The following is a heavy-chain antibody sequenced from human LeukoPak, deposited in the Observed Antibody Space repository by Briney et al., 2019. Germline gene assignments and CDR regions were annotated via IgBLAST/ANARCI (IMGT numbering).Heavy chain of an antibody. CDR2: TKSKTDGGTT. D-gene: IGHD3-3*01. CDR3: AKDTPTNYDFWSGYYY. Sequence: GGSLTLSCAASRFTFSDAWMSWVRQAPGKGLEWVGRTKSKTDGGTTDYAAPVKGRFIISRDDSKNMLYLQMSSLKTEDTAVYYCAKDTPTNYDFWSGYYYWGQGTLVTVSS. V-gene: IGHV3-15*01. J-gene: IGHJ4*02. CDR1: RFTFSDAW.